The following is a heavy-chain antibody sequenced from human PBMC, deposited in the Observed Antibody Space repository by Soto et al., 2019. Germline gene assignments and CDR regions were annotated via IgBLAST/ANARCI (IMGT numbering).Heavy chain of an antibody. J-gene: IGHJ4*02. Sequence: GGSLRLSCAASGFTFSSYEMNWVRQAPGKGLEWVSYISSSGSTIYYADSVKGRFTISRDNAKNSLYLQMNRLRAEDTAVYYCARGLEAAAGPYWGQGTLVTVSS. V-gene: IGHV3-48*03. CDR3: ARGLEAAAGPY. CDR1: GFTFSSYE. D-gene: IGHD6-13*01. CDR2: ISSSGSTI.